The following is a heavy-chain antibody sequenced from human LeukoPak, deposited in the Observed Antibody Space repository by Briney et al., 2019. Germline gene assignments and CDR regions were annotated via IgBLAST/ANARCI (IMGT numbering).Heavy chain of an antibody. J-gene: IGHJ5*02. D-gene: IGHD3-10*01. CDR2: MNPNSGNT. Sequence: ASVKVSCKASGYTFTSYDINWVRQATGQGLEWVGWMNPNSGNTGYAQKFQGRVTMTRNTSISTAYMELSSLRSEDTAVYYCARGRLLWFGELLTSMYNWFDPWGQGTLVTVSS. CDR3: ARGRLLWFGELLTSMYNWFDP. V-gene: IGHV1-8*01. CDR1: GYTFTSYD.